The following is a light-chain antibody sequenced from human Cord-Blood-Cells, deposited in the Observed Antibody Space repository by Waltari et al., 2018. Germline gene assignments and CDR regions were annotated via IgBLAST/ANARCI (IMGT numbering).Light chain of an antibody. CDR3: QQYDNLPYT. J-gene: IGKJ2*01. Sequence: DILRTQSPSSLSASVADRVTITRQASQDISNYLNWYQQKPGKAPKLLIYDASNLETGVPSRFSGSGSGTDFTFTISSLQPEDIATYYCQQYDNLPYTFGQGTKLEIK. V-gene: IGKV1-33*01. CDR2: DAS. CDR1: QDISNY.